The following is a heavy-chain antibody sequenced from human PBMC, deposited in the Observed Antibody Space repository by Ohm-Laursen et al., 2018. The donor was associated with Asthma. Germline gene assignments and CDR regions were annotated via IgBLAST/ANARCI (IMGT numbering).Heavy chain of an antibody. CDR2: IIPIFGTA. D-gene: IGHD3-10*01. Sequence: GASVNVSCKVSGGTFSSYAISWVRQAPGQGLEWMGGIIPIFGTANYAQKFQGRVTITADESTSTAYMELSSLRSEDTAVYYCARGRTRVTMVQGENYYYYGMDVWGQGTTVTVSS. V-gene: IGHV1-69*13. J-gene: IGHJ6*02. CDR1: GGTFSSYA. CDR3: ARGRTRVTMVQGENYYYYGMDV.